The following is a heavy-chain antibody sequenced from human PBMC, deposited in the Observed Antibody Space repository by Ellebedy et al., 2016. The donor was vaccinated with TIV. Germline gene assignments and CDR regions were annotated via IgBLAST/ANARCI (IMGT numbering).Heavy chain of an antibody. D-gene: IGHD2-15*01. CDR2: INQDASTR. V-gene: IGHV3-7*01. CDR3: AREIGGGGSA. J-gene: IGHJ5*02. CDR1: GFTFSKFW. Sequence: GESLKISXAASGFTFSKFWLHWVRQAPGKGLEWVANINQDASTRYYVDPVKGRFTISRDNAKNALYLQMNTLRAEDTAVYYCAREIGGGGSAWGQGTLVTVSS.